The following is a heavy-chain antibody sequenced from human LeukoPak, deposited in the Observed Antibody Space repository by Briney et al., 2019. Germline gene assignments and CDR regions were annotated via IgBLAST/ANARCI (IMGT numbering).Heavy chain of an antibody. CDR2: IYYSGST. Sequence: SETLSLTCTVSGGSISSYYWSWIRQPPGKGLEWIGNIYYSGSTNYNPSLKSRVTISVDTSKSQFPLKLSSVTAADTAVYYCARVRCSSTSCYGKNWFDPWGQGTLVTVSS. J-gene: IGHJ5*02. CDR3: ARVRCSSTSCYGKNWFDP. D-gene: IGHD2-2*01. V-gene: IGHV4-59*01. CDR1: GGSISSYY.